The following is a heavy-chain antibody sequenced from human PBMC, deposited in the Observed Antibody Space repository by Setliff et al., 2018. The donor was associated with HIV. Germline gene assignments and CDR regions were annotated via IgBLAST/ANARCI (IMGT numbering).Heavy chain of an antibody. V-gene: IGHV4-39*07. D-gene: IGHD3-9*01. Sequence: SETLSLTCTVSGDSVNDRSYFWGWIRQPPGKGLEWIGTFYYNGDSRYNPSLESRVSISVDTSNNQFSLKLNSVTAADTAVYFCAREGMGLLTGSLDLWSRGSLVTVSS. CDR1: GDSVNDRSYF. J-gene: IGHJ4*01. CDR3: AREGMGLLTGSLDL. CDR2: FYYNGDS.